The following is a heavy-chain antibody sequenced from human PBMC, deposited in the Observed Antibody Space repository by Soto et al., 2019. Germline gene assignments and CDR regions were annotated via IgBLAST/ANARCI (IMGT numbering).Heavy chain of an antibody. CDR3: ARSEGCSSTSCLGVCYYGMDV. V-gene: IGHV3-11*01. J-gene: IGHJ6*02. D-gene: IGHD2-2*01. CDR2: ISSSGSTI. CDR1: GFTFSDYY. Sequence: GGSLRLSCAASGFTFSDYYMSWIRQAPGKGLEWVSYISSSGSTIYYADSVKGRFTISRDNAKNSLYLQMNSLRAEDTAVYYCARSEGCSSTSCLGVCYYGMDVWGQGTTVTVSS.